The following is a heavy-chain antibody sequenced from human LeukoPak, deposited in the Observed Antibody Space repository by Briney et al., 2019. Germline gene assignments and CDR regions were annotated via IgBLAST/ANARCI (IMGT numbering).Heavy chain of an antibody. D-gene: IGHD6-25*01. CDR3: ARGQQRDNWFDP. CDR2: MNPNSGNT. V-gene: IGHV1-8*01. Sequence: ASVKVSCKASGYTFTSYDINWVRQATGQGLEWMGWMNPNSGNTGYAQKFQGRVTMTRNTSISTAYMELSSLRSEDTAVYYRARGQQRDNWFDPWGQGTLVTVSS. J-gene: IGHJ5*02. CDR1: GYTFTSYD.